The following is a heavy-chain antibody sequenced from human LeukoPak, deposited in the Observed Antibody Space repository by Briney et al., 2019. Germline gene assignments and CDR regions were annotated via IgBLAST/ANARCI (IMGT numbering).Heavy chain of an antibody. CDR1: GASISSDY. CDR2: IHYTGTT. V-gene: IGHV4-59*01. CDR3: ARALTSYDFWSGYPTNYYYYYMDV. Sequence: SETLSLTCTVSGASISSDYWSWIRQPPGKGLEWIGYIHYTGTTNYNPSLKSRVTISVDTSKTQFSLKLNSVTAADTAVYYCARALTSYDFWSGYPTNYYYYYMDVWGKGTTVTVSS. D-gene: IGHD3-3*01. J-gene: IGHJ6*03.